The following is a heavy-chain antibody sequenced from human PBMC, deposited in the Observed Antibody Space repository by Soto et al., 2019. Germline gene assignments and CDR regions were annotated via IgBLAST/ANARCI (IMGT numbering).Heavy chain of an antibody. CDR1: GLSISSSHYY. V-gene: IGHV4-39*01. CDR2: VSNSGPT. Sequence: QLQLQESAPGPVKPSETLSLTCTVSGLSISSSHYYWVWIRQAPGKGLEWIGSVSNSGPTYYNPPFKSRVTMSVDTSKLRFSVNLYAVTAADTSVYDCARHAPQLSLGCWGRGTLVPVSS. D-gene: IGHD6-6*01. J-gene: IGHJ4*02. CDR3: ARHAPQLSLGC.